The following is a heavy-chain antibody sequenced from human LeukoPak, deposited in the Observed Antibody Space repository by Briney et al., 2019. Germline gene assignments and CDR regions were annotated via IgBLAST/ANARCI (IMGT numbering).Heavy chain of an antibody. D-gene: IGHD3-9*01. CDR1: GGSISSSSYY. CDR2: IYYSGST. Sequence: SETLSLTCTVSGGSISSSSYYWGWIRQPPGKGLEWIGSIYYSGSTYYNPSLKSRVTISVDTSKNQFSLKLSSVTAADTAVYYCARASYLTGYYPDYWGQGTLVTVSS. CDR3: ARASYLTGYYPDY. V-gene: IGHV4-39*01. J-gene: IGHJ4*02.